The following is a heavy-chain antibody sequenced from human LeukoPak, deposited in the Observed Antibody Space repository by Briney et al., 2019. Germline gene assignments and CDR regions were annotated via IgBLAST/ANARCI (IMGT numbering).Heavy chain of an antibody. CDR1: GYSFSTYW. J-gene: IGHJ4*02. V-gene: IGHV5-51*01. Sequence: GESLKISCKGSGYSFSTYWIGWVRQMPGKGLEWMGIIYPGDSDTRSSPSFQGQVTISADKSISTAYLQWTSLKASDTATYYCARQLSEYSRSGSPFDYWGQGSLVTVST. CDR3: ARQLSEYSRSGSPFDY. CDR2: IYPGDSDT. D-gene: IGHD3-10*01.